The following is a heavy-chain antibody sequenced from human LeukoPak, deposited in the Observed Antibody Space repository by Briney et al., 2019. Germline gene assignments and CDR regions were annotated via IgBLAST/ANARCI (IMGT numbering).Heavy chain of an antibody. D-gene: IGHD2-2*01. CDR1: GFTFSSYG. V-gene: IGHV3-30*02. CDR2: IRYDGSNK. Sequence: GGSLRLSCAASGFTFSSYGMHWVRQAPGKGLEWVAFIRYDGSNKYYADSVKGRFTISGDNSKNTLYLQMNSLRAEDTAVYYCAKDSIGDIVVVPAVEMDVWGKGTTVTVSS. CDR3: AKDSIGDIVVVPAVEMDV. J-gene: IGHJ6*04.